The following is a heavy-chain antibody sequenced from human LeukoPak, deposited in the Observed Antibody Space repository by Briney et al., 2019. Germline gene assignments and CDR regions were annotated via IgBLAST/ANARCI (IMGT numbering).Heavy chain of an antibody. CDR1: GYTFTSYD. J-gene: IGHJ6*03. CDR2: MNPNSGNT. Sequence: ASVKVSCKASGYTFTSYDISRVRQDTGQGLEWMGWMNPNSGNTGYAQKFQGRVTMSRNTSISTAYMELSSLRSEDTAVYYCARGSNYGDYLFYYYYMDVWGKGTTVTVSS. D-gene: IGHD4-17*01. CDR3: ARGSNYGDYLFYYYYMDV. V-gene: IGHV1-8*01.